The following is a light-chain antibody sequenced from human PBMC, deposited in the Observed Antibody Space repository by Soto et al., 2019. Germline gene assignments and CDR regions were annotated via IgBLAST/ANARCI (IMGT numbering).Light chain of an antibody. V-gene: IGKV3-11*01. CDR1: QSVSSY. J-gene: IGKJ3*01. Sequence: EIVLTQSPATLSLSPGERATLFCRASQSVSSYLAWYQQKPGQAPRLLIYDVSSRATGIPARFSGSGSGTDFTLTISSLEPEHFAVYYCQQRSNSFTFGPGTKVDIK. CDR2: DVS. CDR3: QQRSNSFT.